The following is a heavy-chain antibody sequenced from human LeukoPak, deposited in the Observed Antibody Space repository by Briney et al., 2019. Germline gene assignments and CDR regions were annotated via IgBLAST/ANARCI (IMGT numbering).Heavy chain of an antibody. CDR1: GFTFTGHS. V-gene: IGHV3-30*18. CDR3: AKSIEAPPDVYYFDY. CDR2: ISYDGSHK. Sequence: GGSLRLSCVASGFTFTGHSMHWVRQAPGKGLEWVAIISYDGSHKYYADSVKGRFTISRDNSKNTLYLQMNSLRAEDTAVYYCAKSIEAPPDVYYFDYWGQGSLVTVSS. J-gene: IGHJ4*02. D-gene: IGHD6-6*01.